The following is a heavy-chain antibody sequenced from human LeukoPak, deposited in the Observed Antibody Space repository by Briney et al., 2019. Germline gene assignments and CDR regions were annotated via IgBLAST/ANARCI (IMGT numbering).Heavy chain of an antibody. J-gene: IGHJ4*02. Sequence: GGSLRLSCAASGFTFSSYAMHWVRQAPGKGLEWVAVISYDGSNKYYADSVKGRFTISRDNSKNTLYLQMNSLRAEDTAVYYCAKDLRRAITSTVTTWGQGTLVTVSS. V-gene: IGHV3-30-3*01. CDR3: AKDLRRAITSTVTT. CDR2: ISYDGSNK. D-gene: IGHD4-17*01. CDR1: GFTFSSYA.